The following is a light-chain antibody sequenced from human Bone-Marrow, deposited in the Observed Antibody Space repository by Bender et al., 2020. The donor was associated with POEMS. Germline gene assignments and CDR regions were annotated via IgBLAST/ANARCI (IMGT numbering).Light chain of an antibody. CDR2: DVN. CDR1: SSDVGAYNS. V-gene: IGLV2-14*03. CDR3: SSYTSSSTLV. J-gene: IGLJ1*01. Sequence: QSVLTQPPSASGSPGQSVTISCSGTSSDVGAYNSVSWYQQHPYKAPKLMIYDVNNRPSGVSNRFSGSKSGNTASLTISELQAEDEADYYCSSYTSSSTLVFGTATKVTVL.